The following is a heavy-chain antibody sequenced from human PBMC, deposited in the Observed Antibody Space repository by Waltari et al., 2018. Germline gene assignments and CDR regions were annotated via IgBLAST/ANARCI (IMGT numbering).Heavy chain of an antibody. J-gene: IGHJ4*02. CDR3: ARGYYDSSGYSDY. CDR1: GGTFSSST. V-gene: IGHV1-69*02. Sequence: QVQLVQSGAEVKKPGSSVKVSCKASGGTFSSSTISWVRQAPGQGLEWMGRIIPILGIANYAQKFQGRVTITADKSTSTAYMELSSLRSEDTAVYYCARGYYDSSGYSDYWGQGTLVTVSS. CDR2: IIPILGIA. D-gene: IGHD3-22*01.